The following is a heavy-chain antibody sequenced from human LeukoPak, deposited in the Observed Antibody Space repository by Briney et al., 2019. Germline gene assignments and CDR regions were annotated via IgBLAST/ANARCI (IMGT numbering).Heavy chain of an antibody. D-gene: IGHD1-26*01. J-gene: IGHJ4*02. CDR1: GGTFSSYA. CDR3: ATATPKGGSYPRDFDY. CDR2: IIPIFGTA. V-gene: IGHV1-69*06. Sequence: SVKVSCKASGGTFSSYAISWVRQAPGQGLEWMGGIIPIFGTANYAQKFQGRVTMTEDTSTDTAYMELSSLRSEDTAVYYCATATPKGGSYPRDFDYWGQGPLVTVSS.